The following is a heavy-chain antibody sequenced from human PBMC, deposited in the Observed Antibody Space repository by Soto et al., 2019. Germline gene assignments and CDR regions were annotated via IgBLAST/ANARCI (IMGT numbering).Heavy chain of an antibody. V-gene: IGHV4-39*01. J-gene: IGHJ6*02. CDR1: GGSISSSSYY. Sequence: SETLSLTCTVSGGSISSSSYYWGWIRQPPGKGLEWIGSIYYSGSTYYNPSLKSRVTISVDTSKNQFSLKLSSVTAADTAVYYCAKGYYYYGMDVWGQGTTVTVSS. CDR2: IYYSGST. CDR3: AKGYYYYGMDV.